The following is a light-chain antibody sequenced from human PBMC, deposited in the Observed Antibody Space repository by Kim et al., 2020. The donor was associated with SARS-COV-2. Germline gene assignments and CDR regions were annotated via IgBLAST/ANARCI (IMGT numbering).Light chain of an antibody. Sequence: SASVGDTVTITCQASQDISKFINWFQQKPGTAPRLLVFDESVLEVGVPSRFRGSGSGTLFTLTINSLQPEDVATYFCLQYNNLPYTFGQGTKLEIK. V-gene: IGKV1-33*01. J-gene: IGKJ2*01. CDR3: LQYNNLPYT. CDR1: QDISKF. CDR2: DES.